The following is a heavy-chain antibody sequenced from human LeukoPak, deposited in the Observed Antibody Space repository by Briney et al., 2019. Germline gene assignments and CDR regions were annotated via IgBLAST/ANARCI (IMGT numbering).Heavy chain of an antibody. CDR1: GYTFTSYD. CDR2: MNPNIGNT. J-gene: IGHJ4*02. Sequence: ASVKVSCKASGYTFTSYDINWLRQATGQGLEWMGWMNPNIGNTGSAQKFQGRVTMTRNTSISTAYMELSSLRSEDTAVYYCAAVTYYYDSSGYYYVNWGQGTLVTVSS. CDR3: AAVTYYYDSSGYYYVN. D-gene: IGHD3-22*01. V-gene: IGHV1-8*01.